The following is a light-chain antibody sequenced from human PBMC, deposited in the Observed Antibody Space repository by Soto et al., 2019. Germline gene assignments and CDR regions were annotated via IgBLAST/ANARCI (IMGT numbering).Light chain of an antibody. Sequence: EIVMTQSPATLSVSPGERATLSCRASQTISTNLAWYQQKPGQAPRLLIHGASTRGTGIPARFSGSGSGTEFTLTISSLQSEDFAVYFCQQYNDWPPVTFGGGTKVEIK. CDR2: GAS. CDR1: QTISTN. V-gene: IGKV3-15*01. CDR3: QQYNDWPPVT. J-gene: IGKJ4*01.